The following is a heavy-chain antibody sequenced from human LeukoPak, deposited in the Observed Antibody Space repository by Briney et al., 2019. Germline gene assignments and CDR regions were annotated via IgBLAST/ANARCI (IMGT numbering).Heavy chain of an antibody. CDR2: INPNSGGT. CDR3: ATSPGYSSSWNYYYYMGV. V-gene: IGHV1-2*02. CDR1: GYTFTGYY. D-gene: IGHD6-13*01. J-gene: IGHJ6*03. Sequence: ASVKVSCKASGYTFTGYYMHWVRQAPGQGLEWMGWINPNSGGTNYAQKFQGRVTMTRDTSISTAYMELSRLRSDDTAVYYCATSPGYSSSWNYYYYMGVWGKGTTATISS.